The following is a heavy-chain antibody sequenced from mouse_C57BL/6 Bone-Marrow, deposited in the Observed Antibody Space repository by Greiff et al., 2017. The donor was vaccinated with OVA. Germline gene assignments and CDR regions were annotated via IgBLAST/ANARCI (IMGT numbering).Heavy chain of an antibody. CDR2: IDPADDNT. J-gene: IGHJ4*01. Sequence: VQLQQSVAELVRPGASVKLSCTASGFNIKNTYMHWVKQRPEQGLEWIGRIDPADDNTKYAPKFPGKATMTADTSSSTAYLQLSSLSSEYTAVYCFARWNFGSIFYAMDYWGQGTSVTVSS. D-gene: IGHD1-1*01. CDR3: ARWNFGSIFYAMDY. CDR1: GFNIKNTY. V-gene: IGHV14-3*01.